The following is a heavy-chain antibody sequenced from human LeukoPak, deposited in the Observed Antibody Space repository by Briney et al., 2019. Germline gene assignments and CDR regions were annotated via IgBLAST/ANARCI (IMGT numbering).Heavy chain of an antibody. V-gene: IGHV4-59*08. D-gene: IGHD3-22*01. CDR3: ARHRDYYDT. Sequence: SGTLSLTCTVSGASINNNFWTWIRQPPGKGLEWIGYIYSSGSANYNPSLKSRVIISGDTSKNQISLNLTSVTAADTAVYFCARHRDYYDTWGHGTLVTVSS. J-gene: IGHJ4*01. CDR1: GASINNNF. CDR2: IYSSGSA.